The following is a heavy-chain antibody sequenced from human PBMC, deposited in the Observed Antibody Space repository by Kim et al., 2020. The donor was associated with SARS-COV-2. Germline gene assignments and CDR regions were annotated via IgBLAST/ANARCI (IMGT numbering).Heavy chain of an antibody. J-gene: IGHJ6*02. Sequence: SPKSRVTISLDTSKNQFSLRLSSVTAADTAVYYCARDTTITGGSYYGMDVWGQGTTVTVSS. D-gene: IGHD7-27*01. V-gene: IGHV4-31*02. CDR3: ARDTTITGGSYYGMDV.